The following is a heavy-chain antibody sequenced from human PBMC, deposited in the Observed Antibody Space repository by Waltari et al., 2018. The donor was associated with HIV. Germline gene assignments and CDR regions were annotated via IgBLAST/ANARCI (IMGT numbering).Heavy chain of an antibody. J-gene: IGHJ6*02. CDR3: ATDFSGMVRAYSYYSLDV. CDR2: FDPEDDET. CDR1: GYTLTELS. D-gene: IGHD3-10*01. Sequence: QVQLVQSGAEVKKPGASVKVSCKVSGYTLTELSMPWVRQAPGKGLEWMGNFDPEDDETIYAQKFQGRITMTEDTSSDTAYMELSSLTSGDTAVYYCATDFSGMVRAYSYYSLDVWGQGTTVTVSS. V-gene: IGHV1-24*01.